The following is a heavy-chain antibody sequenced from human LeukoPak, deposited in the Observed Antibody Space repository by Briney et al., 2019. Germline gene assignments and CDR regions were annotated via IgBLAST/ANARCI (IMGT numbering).Heavy chain of an antibody. Sequence: SQTLSLTCTVSGGSISSGSYYWSWIRQPAGKGLEWIGRIYTSGSTNYNPSLKSRVTTSVDTSKNQFSLKLSSVTAADTAVYYCARERMGATWEAFDIWGQGTMVTVSS. CDR1: GGSISSGSYY. V-gene: IGHV4-61*02. CDR2: IYTSGST. CDR3: ARERMGATWEAFDI. J-gene: IGHJ3*02. D-gene: IGHD1-26*01.